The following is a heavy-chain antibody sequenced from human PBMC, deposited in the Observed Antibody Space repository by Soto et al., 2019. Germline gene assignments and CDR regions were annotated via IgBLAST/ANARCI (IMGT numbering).Heavy chain of an antibody. J-gene: IGHJ4*02. CDR3: ANGEHHRRSIGFDY. Sequence: PGGSLRLSCAGSGFTFASYVMTWVRQAPGKGLEWVSSISATGGSTYYADSVKGRFTISRDNSKNTLYLQMNSLRAEDTAIYYCANGEHHRRSIGFDYWGQGTLVTVSS. CDR2: ISATGGST. CDR1: GFTFASYV. V-gene: IGHV3-23*01. D-gene: IGHD3-16*02.